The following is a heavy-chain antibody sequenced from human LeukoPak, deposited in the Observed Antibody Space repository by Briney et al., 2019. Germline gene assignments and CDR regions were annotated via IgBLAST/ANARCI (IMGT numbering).Heavy chain of an antibody. CDR2: INPNSGDT. CDR3: ARGRIRCSSTSCHTFDP. D-gene: IGHD2-2*01. Sequence: GASVKVSCKASGYTFTGYYIHWVRQAPGQGLEWMGWINPNSGDTNYAQKLQGRVTMTTDTSTSTAYMELRSLRSDDTAVYYCARGRIRCSSTSCHTFDPWGQGTLVTVSS. J-gene: IGHJ5*02. V-gene: IGHV1-2*02. CDR1: GYTFTGYY.